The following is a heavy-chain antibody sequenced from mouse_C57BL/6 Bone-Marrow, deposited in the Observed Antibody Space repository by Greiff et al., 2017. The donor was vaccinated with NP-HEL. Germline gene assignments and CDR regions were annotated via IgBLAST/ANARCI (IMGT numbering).Heavy chain of an antibody. CDR1: GYTFTSYW. D-gene: IGHD1-1*01. J-gene: IGHJ1*03. Sequence: QVQLQQPGAELVKPGASVKLSCKASGYTFTSYWMHWVKQRPGQGLEWIGMIHPTSGSTNYNEKFKSKATLTVDKSSSTAYMQLSSLTSEDSAVYYCARRYYYGSSLEVWGTGTTVTVSS. V-gene: IGHV1-64*01. CDR3: ARRYYYGSSLEV. CDR2: IHPTSGST.